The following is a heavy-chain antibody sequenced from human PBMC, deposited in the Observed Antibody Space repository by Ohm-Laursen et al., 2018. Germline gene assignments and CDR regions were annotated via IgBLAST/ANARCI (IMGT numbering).Heavy chain of an antibody. V-gene: IGHV3-48*03. CDR2: ITKGGGYT. CDR3: VSLYFGVGGY. Sequence: SLRLSCAASGFTSSDYEMNWVRQAPGKGLEWVSYITKGGGYTFYADSVRGRFTISRDNTRDSVYLQMNSLRAEDTALYYCVSLYFGVGGYWGQGTLVAVSS. CDR1: GFTSSDYE. D-gene: IGHD3-10*01. J-gene: IGHJ4*02.